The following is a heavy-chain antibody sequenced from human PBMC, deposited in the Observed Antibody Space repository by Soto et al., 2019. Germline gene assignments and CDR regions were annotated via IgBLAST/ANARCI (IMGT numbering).Heavy chain of an antibody. Sequence: GGSLRLSCAASGFMFDDFGMSWVRQAPGKGLEWVSGITWNSGSTGYADSVKGRFTISRDNAKNSLYLQMDSLRAEDTAFYYCARDGGVAVAVDAFDIWGQGTMVTVSS. CDR2: ITWNSGST. CDR3: ARDGGVAVAVDAFDI. J-gene: IGHJ3*02. V-gene: IGHV3-20*04. D-gene: IGHD6-19*01. CDR1: GFMFDDFG.